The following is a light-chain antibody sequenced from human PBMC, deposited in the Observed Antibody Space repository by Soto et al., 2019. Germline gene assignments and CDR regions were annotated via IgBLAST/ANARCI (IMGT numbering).Light chain of an antibody. CDR1: QSVSSSY. J-gene: IGKJ4*01. CDR2: GAS. CDR3: QQYGSSPHVT. Sequence: EIVLTQSPGTLSLSPGERATLSCRASQSVSSSYLAWYQQKPGQAPRLLIYGASSRATGIPDRFCGSGSGTDFTPTISRLEPEDCAAYYCQQYGSSPHVTFGGGNKVEIK. V-gene: IGKV3-20*01.